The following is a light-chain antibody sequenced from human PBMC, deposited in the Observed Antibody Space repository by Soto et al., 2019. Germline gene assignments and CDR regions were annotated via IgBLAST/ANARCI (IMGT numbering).Light chain of an antibody. CDR3: QQFNSYPLT. Sequence: AIPLTQSPSSLSASVGDRVTITCRASQGISSALAWYQQKPGKAPKLLIYDASSLKSGVPSRFSGSGSGTDFTLTVTSLQPEDFATYYCQQFNSYPLTFCPGTKVDIK. V-gene: IGKV1-13*02. CDR2: DAS. CDR1: QGISSA. J-gene: IGKJ3*01.